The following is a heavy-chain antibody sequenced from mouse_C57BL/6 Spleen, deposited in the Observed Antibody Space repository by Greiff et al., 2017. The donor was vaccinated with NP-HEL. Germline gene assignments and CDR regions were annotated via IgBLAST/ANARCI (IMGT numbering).Heavy chain of an antibody. CDR3: ARGWLLFHYYAMDY. J-gene: IGHJ4*01. CDR1: GYTFTDYN. Sequence: DVKLQESGPELVKPGASVKMSCKASGYTFTDYNMHWVKQSHGKSLEWIGYINPNNGGTSYNQKFKGKATLTVNKSSSTAYMELRSLTSEDSAVYYCARGWLLFHYYAMDYWGQGTSVTVSS. V-gene: IGHV1-22*01. D-gene: IGHD2-3*01. CDR2: INPNNGGT.